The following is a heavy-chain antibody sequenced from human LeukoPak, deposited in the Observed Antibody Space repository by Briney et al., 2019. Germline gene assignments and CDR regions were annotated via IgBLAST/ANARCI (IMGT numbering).Heavy chain of an antibody. D-gene: IGHD3-16*01. CDR3: ARDPGWGALDY. V-gene: IGHV3-7*03. CDR2: INIDGSQR. J-gene: IGHJ4*02. Sequence: PGGSLGLSCAASGFSFSSTWMTWVRQTPGKGLELVSNINIDGSQRYHAYSVEGRFTTSRDNVKNTLYLQMNSLRVEDTAVYYCARDPGWGALDYWGQGALVIVSS. CDR1: GFSFSSTW.